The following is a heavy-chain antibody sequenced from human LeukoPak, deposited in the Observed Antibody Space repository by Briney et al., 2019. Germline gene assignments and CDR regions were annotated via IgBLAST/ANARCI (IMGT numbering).Heavy chain of an antibody. Sequence: PGGSLRLSCTVSGFTVSSNSMNWVRQAPGKGLEWVSSTSSSSSYIYYADSVKGRFTISRDNAKNSLYLQMNSLRAEDTAVYYCARDSRNIGQNFDYWGQGTLVTVSS. CDR2: TSSSSSYI. CDR3: ARDSRNIGQNFDY. CDR1: GFTVSSNS. D-gene: IGHD2/OR15-2a*01. J-gene: IGHJ4*02. V-gene: IGHV3-21*01.